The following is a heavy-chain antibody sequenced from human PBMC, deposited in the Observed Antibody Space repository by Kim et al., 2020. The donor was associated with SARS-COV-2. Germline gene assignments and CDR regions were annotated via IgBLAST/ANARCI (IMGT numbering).Heavy chain of an antibody. D-gene: IGHD3-16*01. J-gene: IGHJ4*02. CDR1: GFIFHEYT. CDR2: ITWDGDST. Sequence: GGSLRLSCAASGFIFHEYTMHWVRQAPGKGLEWVALITWDGDSTFYADSVRDRFTISRDNSENSLYMQMNSLTIEDRALYYCAKEKTRIWDFWGQGTLVT. CDR3: AKEKTRIWDF. V-gene: IGHV3-43*01.